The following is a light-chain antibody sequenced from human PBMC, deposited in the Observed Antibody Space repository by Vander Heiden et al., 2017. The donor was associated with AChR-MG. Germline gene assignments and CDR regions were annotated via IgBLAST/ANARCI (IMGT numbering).Light chain of an antibody. V-gene: IGKV2-28*01. Sequence: DIVMTQSPLSLPVTPGEPASISCRSSQSLLHSNGYNYLDWYLQKPGQSPQLLIYLGSNRASGVPDRFSGSGSGTDFTLKISRGEAEDVGVYYCRQALQTLFTFGPGTKVDIK. CDR3: RQALQTLFT. J-gene: IGKJ3*01. CDR2: LGS. CDR1: QSLLHSNGYNY.